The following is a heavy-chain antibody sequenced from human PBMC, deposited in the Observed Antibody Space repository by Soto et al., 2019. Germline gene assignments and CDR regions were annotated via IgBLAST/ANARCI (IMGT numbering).Heavy chain of an antibody. V-gene: IGHV3-64*01. CDR2: ISSNGVGT. D-gene: IGHD6-19*01. CDR3: ARREQSDYYYMDV. J-gene: IGHJ6*03. Sequence: EVQLVESGGGLVQPGGSLRLSCAASGFTFSIYAMDWVRQAPGKVLEYVSGISSNGVGTYYANSVKDRFTISRDNSKNTLYLQMGSLRAEDMAVYYCARREQSDYYYMDVWGKGTSVTVSS. CDR1: GFTFSIYA.